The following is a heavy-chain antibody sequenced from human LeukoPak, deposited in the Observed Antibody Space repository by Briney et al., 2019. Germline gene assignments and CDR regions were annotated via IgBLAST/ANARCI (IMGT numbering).Heavy chain of an antibody. CDR1: GFTFSSYW. D-gene: IGHD3-10*01. J-gene: IGHJ4*02. Sequence: QAGGSLRLSCAASGFTFSSYWMSWVRQAPGKGLEWVANIKQDGSEKYYVDSVKGRFTISRDNAKNSLYLQMNSLRAEDTAVYYCARVGAYYGSGSYYDYFDYWGQGTLVTVSS. CDR3: ARVGAYYGSGSYYDYFDY. CDR2: IKQDGSEK. V-gene: IGHV3-7*01.